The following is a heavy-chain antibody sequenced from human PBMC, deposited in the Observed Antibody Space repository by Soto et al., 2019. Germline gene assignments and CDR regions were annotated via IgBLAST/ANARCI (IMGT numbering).Heavy chain of an antibody. CDR1: EFTFSTYG. CDR3: AKEQLAMTVVVADYFDS. J-gene: IGHJ4*02. D-gene: IGHD3-22*01. CDR2: ISYDGGSK. V-gene: IGHV3-30*18. Sequence: QVQLVESGGGVVQPGTSLRLSCAASEFTFSTYGIHWVRQAPGKGLEWVALISYDGGSKYYGDSVKGRFIISRDNSHNTVSLQMNSLRADDTAVYFCAKEQLAMTVVVADYFDSWGQGTLVTVSS.